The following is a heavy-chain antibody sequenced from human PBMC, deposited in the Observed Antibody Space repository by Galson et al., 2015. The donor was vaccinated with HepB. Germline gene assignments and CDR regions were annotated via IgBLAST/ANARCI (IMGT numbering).Heavy chain of an antibody. D-gene: IGHD2-2*01. CDR1: GFTFSDYY. J-gene: IGHJ4*02. V-gene: IGHV3-11*06. CDR3: ARDPIPAAATDY. Sequence: SLRLSCAASGFTFSDYYMSWIRQAPGKGLEWVSSISSSSSYIYYADSVKGRFTISRDNAKNSLYLQMNSLRAEDTAVYYCARDPIPAAATDYWGQGTLVTVSS. CDR2: ISSSSSYI.